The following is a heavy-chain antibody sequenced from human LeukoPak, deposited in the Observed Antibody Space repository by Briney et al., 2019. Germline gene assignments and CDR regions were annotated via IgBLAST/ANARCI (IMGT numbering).Heavy chain of an antibody. CDR1: GYTFTGYY. D-gene: IGHD6-6*01. CDR2: INPNSGGT. J-gene: IGHJ5*02. Sequence: ASVKVSCKASGYTFTGYYMHWVRQAPGQGLEWMRWINPNSGGTNYAQKFQGRVTMTRDTSISTAYMELSRLRSDDTAVYYCARDLEYSSSSPWFDPWGQGTLVTVPS. CDR3: ARDLEYSSSSPWFDP. V-gene: IGHV1-2*02.